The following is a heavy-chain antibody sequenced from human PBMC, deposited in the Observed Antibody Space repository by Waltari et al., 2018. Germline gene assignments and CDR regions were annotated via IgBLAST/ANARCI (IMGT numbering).Heavy chain of an antibody. Sequence: QVQLQESGPGLVKPSETLSLTCSVSGGSISSSSYHWVWIRQPPGKGLEWIGSIYYSGRTYYNPSLKSRVTISVDTSKNQFSLTLSSVTAADTAVYYCASSLGGKEFDYWGRGTLVTVSS. J-gene: IGHJ4*02. D-gene: IGHD2-15*01. V-gene: IGHV4-39*01. CDR2: IYYSGRT. CDR3: ASSLGGKEFDY. CDR1: GGSISSSSYH.